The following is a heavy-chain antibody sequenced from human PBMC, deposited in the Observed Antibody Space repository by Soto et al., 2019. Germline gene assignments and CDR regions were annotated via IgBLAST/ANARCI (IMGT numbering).Heavy chain of an antibody. D-gene: IGHD3-22*01. CDR3: ARSVSIGVVNHWYLDL. J-gene: IGHJ2*01. CDR2: IIPIFGTA. CDR1: GGTFSSYA. V-gene: IGHV1-69*01. Sequence: QVQLVQSGAEVKKPGSSVKVSCKASGGTFSSYAISWVRQAPGQGLEWMGGIIPIFGTANYAQEFQGRVTITADESTSTAYMELSSLRSEDTAVYYCARSVSIGVVNHWYLDLWGRGTLVTVSS.